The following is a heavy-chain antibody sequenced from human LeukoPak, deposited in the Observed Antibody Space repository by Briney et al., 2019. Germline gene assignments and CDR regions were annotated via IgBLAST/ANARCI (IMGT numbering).Heavy chain of an antibody. CDR3: AREGSWNDY. CDR1: GGSVSSGSYY. D-gene: IGHD2-15*01. CDR2: IYYSGST. V-gene: IGHV4-61*01. Sequence: SETLSLTCTVSGGSVSSGSYYWSWLRQPPGKGLEWIGYIYYSGSTNYNPSLKSRFTISVDTSKNQFSLKLSSVTAADTAVYYCAREGSWNDYWGQGTLVTVSS. J-gene: IGHJ4*02.